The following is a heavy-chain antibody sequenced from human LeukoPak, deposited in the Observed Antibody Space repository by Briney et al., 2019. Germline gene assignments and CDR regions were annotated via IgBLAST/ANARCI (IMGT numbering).Heavy chain of an antibody. CDR3: ARATSPGYYFDY. CDR1: GGSISSGGYY. CDR2: IYYNGGT. D-gene: IGHD7-27*01. J-gene: IGHJ4*02. Sequence: SETLSLTCTVSGGSISSGGYYWSWIRQHPGTGLEWIAYIYYNGGTYYNPSLKSPVTISIYTTKNQFSLKLSSVTAADTAVYFCARATSPGYYFDYWGQGTLVTVSS. V-gene: IGHV4-31*01.